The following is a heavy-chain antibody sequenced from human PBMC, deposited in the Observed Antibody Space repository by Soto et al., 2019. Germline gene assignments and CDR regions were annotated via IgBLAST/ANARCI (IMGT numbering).Heavy chain of an antibody. CDR1: GGTFSSYA. CDR2: IMPNFGKA. V-gene: IGHV1-69*05. J-gene: IGHJ5*02. D-gene: IGHD5-12*01. Sequence: SVKVSCKASGGTFSSYAISWVRQAPGQGLEWMGGIMPNFGKANYAHKFQGRVTINTDKSTSKDYVELSSQRSEDTAVYYCARGTRSSGYDRPRLLDTPWFDPWGQGTLVTVSS. CDR3: ARGTRSSGYDRPRLLDTPWFDP.